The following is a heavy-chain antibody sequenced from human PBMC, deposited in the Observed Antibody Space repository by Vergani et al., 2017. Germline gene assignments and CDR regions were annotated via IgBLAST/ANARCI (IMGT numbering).Heavy chain of an antibody. D-gene: IGHD3-10*01. V-gene: IGHV4-59*01. CDR3: ARSESFYGMDV. CDR1: GGSISSYY. J-gene: IGHJ6*02. CDR2: IYYSGST. Sequence: QVQLQESGPGLVKPSETLSLTCTVSGGSISSYYWSWFRQPPGKGLEWIGYIYYSGSTNYNPSLKSRVTISVDTSKNQFSLKLSSVTAADTAVYYCARSESFYGMDVWGQGTTVTVSS.